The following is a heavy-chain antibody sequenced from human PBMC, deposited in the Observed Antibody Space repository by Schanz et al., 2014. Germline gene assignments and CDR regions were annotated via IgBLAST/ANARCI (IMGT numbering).Heavy chain of an antibody. V-gene: IGHV1-46*01. J-gene: IGHJ3*02. CDR1: GGTFSTYP. Sequence: QVQLVQSGAEVKKPGSSVKVSCKASGGTFSTYPINWLRQAPGQGLEWMGIINLSGGSTNNAQKFQGRLTMTRDTSTSTAYMELRSLRSDDTALYYCARGTMPGTFDIWGQGTMVAVSS. D-gene: IGHD2-2*01. CDR2: INLSGGST. CDR3: ARGTMPGTFDI.